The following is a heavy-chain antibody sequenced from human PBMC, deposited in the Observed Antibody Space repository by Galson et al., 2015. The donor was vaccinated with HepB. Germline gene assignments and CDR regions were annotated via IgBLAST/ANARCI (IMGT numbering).Heavy chain of an antibody. CDR2: TYYRSKWYN. CDR1: GDSVSSNSAA. Sequence: CAISGDSVSSNSAAWNWIRQSPSRGLEWLGRTYYRSKWYNDYAVSVKSRITINPDTSKNQFSLQLNSVTPEDTAVYYCAKERTYDFWSGYYLGEDYYYGMDVWGQGTTVTVSS. CDR3: AKERTYDFWSGYYLGEDYYYGMDV. D-gene: IGHD3-3*01. V-gene: IGHV6-1*01. J-gene: IGHJ6*02.